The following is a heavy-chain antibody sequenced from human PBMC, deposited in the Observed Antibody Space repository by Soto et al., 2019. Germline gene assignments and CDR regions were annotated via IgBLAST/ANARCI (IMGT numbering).Heavy chain of an antibody. D-gene: IGHD4-17*01. CDR3: AKDPLPYGGNWFDP. CDR2: ISGSGGST. CDR1: GFTFSSYA. Sequence: GGSLRLSCAASGFTFSSYAMSWVRQAPGKGLEWASAISGSGGSTYYADSVKGRFTISRDNSKNTLYLQMNSLRAEDTAVYYCAKDPLPYGGNWFDPWGQGTLVTVSS. J-gene: IGHJ5*02. V-gene: IGHV3-23*01.